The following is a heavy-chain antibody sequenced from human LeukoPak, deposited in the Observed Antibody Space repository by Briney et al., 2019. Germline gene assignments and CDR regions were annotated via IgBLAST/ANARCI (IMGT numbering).Heavy chain of an antibody. Sequence: GASVKASCKAFGYTFTMYHIHWVRQAPGQGLEWMGMINPSDGATTYAQRFQGRVTMTRDMSTTTVYMDLRSLRSEDTAVYFCAREQRGGLRGRLGGLFASYYTYYYMDVWGRGTTVTVSS. J-gene: IGHJ6*03. CDR3: AREQRGGLRGRLGGLFASYYTYYYMDV. CDR2: INPSDGAT. CDR1: GYTFTMYH. D-gene: IGHD3-10*01. V-gene: IGHV1-46*01.